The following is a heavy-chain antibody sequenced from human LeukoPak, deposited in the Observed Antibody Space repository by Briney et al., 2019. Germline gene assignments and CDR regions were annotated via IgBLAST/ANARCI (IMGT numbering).Heavy chain of an antibody. Sequence: GGSLRLSCAASGFTFSSYGMHWVRQAPGKGLEWVAFIRYDGSNKYYADSVKGRFTISRDNSKKSLYLQMNSLRAGDAAVYYCAKAPVTTCSGAYCYPFDYWSQGTLVTVSS. D-gene: IGHD2-15*01. V-gene: IGHV3-30*02. J-gene: IGHJ4*02. CDR1: GFTFSSYG. CDR3: AKAPVTTCSGAYCYPFDY. CDR2: IRYDGSNK.